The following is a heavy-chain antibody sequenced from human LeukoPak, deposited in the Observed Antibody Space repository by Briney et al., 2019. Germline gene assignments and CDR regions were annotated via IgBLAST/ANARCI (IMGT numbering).Heavy chain of an antibody. Sequence: GGSLRLSCAASEFSVGSNYMTWVRQAPGKGLEWVSLIYSGGSTYYADSVKGRFTISRDNSKNTLYLQMNSLRAEDTAVYYCATKVVTDAFDIWGQGTMVTVSS. CDR3: ATKVVTDAFDI. D-gene: IGHD3-22*01. J-gene: IGHJ3*02. V-gene: IGHV3-66*01. CDR1: EFSVGSNY. CDR2: IYSGGST.